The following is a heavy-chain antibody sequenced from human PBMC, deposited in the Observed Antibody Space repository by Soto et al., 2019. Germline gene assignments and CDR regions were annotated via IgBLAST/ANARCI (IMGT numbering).Heavy chain of an antibody. CDR2: IFPLTDIP. CDR1: GGTFRHYP. Sequence: QVQLVQSGTEVKKPGSSVKVSCKASGGTFRHYPINWVRQAPGQVLEWMGSIFPLTDIPDYAQNFQARLTISADKSTSTAYMELSSLTSDDTAMYFCARGPLVVLNYFESWGQGTLVTVSS. CDR3: ARGPLVVLNYFES. J-gene: IGHJ4*02. V-gene: IGHV1-69*02.